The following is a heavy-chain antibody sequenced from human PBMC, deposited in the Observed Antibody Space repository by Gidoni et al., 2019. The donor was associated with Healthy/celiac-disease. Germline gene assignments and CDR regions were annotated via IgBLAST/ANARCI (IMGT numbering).Heavy chain of an antibody. CDR3: AGHGGPLSFDY. CDR1: GGSISSGDYY. Sequence: QVQLQESGPGLVKPSQTLSLTCTGSGGSISSGDYYWSWIRQPPGKGLEGIGYNYYSGNNYYNPSLKSRVTISVDTTKNQFSLKLSSVTAADTAVYYCAGHGGPLSFDYWGQGTLVTVSS. CDR2: NYYSGNN. V-gene: IGHV4-30-4*01. J-gene: IGHJ4*02. D-gene: IGHD3-10*01.